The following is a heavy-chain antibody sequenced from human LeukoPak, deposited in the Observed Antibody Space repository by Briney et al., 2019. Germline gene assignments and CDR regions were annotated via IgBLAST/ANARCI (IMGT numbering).Heavy chain of an antibody. D-gene: IGHD1-26*01. V-gene: IGHV3-21*01. CDR3: SRGSSGEDYFYY. J-gene: IGHJ4*02. Sequence: GGSLRLSCAASGFTFSSYSMNWVRQAPGKGLEWVSSISSSSSYIYYADSVKGRFTISRDNAKNSLYLQMNSLRADDKAVYYCSRGSSGEDYFYYWGQGTLVTVSS. CDR1: GFTFSSYS. CDR2: ISSSSSYI.